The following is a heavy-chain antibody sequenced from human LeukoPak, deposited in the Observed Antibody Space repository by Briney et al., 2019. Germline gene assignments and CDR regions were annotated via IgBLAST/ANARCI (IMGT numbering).Heavy chain of an antibody. Sequence: GGSLRLSCAASGFTFSNYAMSWVRQAPGKGLEWVSAILGSGVTTYYADSVKGRFTVSRGNSKSTLYLQMNTLRAEDTALYYCAKWGDYDVLTGYYVPDYWGQGTLVTVSS. J-gene: IGHJ4*02. CDR2: ILGSGVTT. D-gene: IGHD3-9*01. CDR3: AKWGDYDVLTGYYVPDY. CDR1: GFTFSNYA. V-gene: IGHV3-23*01.